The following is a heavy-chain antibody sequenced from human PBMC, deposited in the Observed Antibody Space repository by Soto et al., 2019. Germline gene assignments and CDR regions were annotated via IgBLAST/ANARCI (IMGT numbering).Heavy chain of an antibody. CDR1: GGTFSSHA. Sequence: ASVKVSCKASGGTFSSHAVSWVRQAPGHGLEWMGGIIPMFGTANYAQKFQGRVTTTADKSTNTAYMELSSLTSEDTAVYYCARGDDFDYYYGVDVWGQGTTVTVSS. D-gene: IGHD3-16*01. J-gene: IGHJ6*02. CDR3: ARGDDFDYYYGVDV. CDR2: IIPMFGTA. V-gene: IGHV1-69*06.